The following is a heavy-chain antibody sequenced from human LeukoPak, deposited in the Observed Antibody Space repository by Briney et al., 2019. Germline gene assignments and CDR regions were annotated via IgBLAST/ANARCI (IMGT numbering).Heavy chain of an antibody. CDR1: GGSISSSSYY. Sequence: SETLSLTGTVSGGSISSSSYYWGWIRQPPGKGLEWIGSIYYSGSTYYNPSLKSRVTISVDTSKNQFSLKLSSVTAADTAVYYCARAWQWLVLYWGQGTLVTVSS. V-gene: IGHV4-39*07. CDR3: ARAWQWLVLY. D-gene: IGHD6-19*01. CDR2: IYYSGST. J-gene: IGHJ4*02.